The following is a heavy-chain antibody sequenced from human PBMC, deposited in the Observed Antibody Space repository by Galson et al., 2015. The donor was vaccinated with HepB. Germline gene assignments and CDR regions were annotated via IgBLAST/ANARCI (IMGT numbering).Heavy chain of an antibody. J-gene: IGHJ6*02. Sequence: SLRLSCAASGFTFSNYAMTWVHQVPGKGLEWVSSFSATGDSTYYADSVKGRFTISRDNFKNTLYLQMNSLRAEDTAVYYCVRESFSSSIYYHYGMDVWGQGTTVTVSS. CDR2: FSATGDST. CDR1: GFTFSNYA. D-gene: IGHD6-13*01. CDR3: VRESFSSSIYYHYGMDV. V-gene: IGHV3-23*01.